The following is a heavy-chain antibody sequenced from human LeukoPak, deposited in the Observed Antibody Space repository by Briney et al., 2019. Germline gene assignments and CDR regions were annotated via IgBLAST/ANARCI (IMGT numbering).Heavy chain of an antibody. J-gene: IGHJ4*02. Sequence: PGGSLRLSCAASGFTFNSYAMSWVRQAPGKGLEWVSALSGSGGSTYYADSVKGRFTISRDNSKNTLYLQMNGLRAEDTAIYYCAKDRAYAFDYWGQGTLVTVSS. CDR3: AKDRAYAFDY. V-gene: IGHV3-23*01. D-gene: IGHD5-12*01. CDR1: GFTFNSYA. CDR2: LSGSGGST.